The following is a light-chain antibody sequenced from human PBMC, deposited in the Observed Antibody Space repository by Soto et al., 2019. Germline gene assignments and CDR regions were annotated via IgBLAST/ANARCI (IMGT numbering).Light chain of an antibody. V-gene: IGKV3-20*01. CDR1: HSVNTY. J-gene: IGKJ3*01. CDR2: DAS. Sequence: EIVLTQSPATLSLSPGERATLSCRASHSVNTYLAWYQQKPGQAPRLLIYDASNRATGIPARFTGSGSGTDFTLTISRLEPEDSAVYYCQQYGSSPFTFGPGTKVDIK. CDR3: QQYGSSPFT.